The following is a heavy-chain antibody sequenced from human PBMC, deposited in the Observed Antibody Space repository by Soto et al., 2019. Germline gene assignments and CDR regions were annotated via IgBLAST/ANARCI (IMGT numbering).Heavy chain of an antibody. CDR1: GFTFSSYG. CDR2: ISYDGSNK. D-gene: IGHD6-19*01. J-gene: IGHJ4*02. Sequence: PVGSLRLSCAASGFTFSSYGMHWVRQAPGKGLEWVAVISYDGSNKYYADSVKGRFTISRDNSKNTLYLQMNSLRAEDTAVYYCAKGAVAGTGGDYWGQGTLVTVSS. CDR3: AKGAVAGTGGDY. V-gene: IGHV3-30*18.